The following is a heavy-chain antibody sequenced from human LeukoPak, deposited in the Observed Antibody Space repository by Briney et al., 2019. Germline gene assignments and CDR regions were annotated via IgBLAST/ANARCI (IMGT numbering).Heavy chain of an antibody. J-gene: IGHJ4*02. CDR1: GFTFSSYR. D-gene: IGHD6-13*01. CDR2: ISSSSTYI. Sequence: GGSLRLSCAVSGFTFSSYRMNWVRQAPGKGLEWVSSISSSSTYIYYADSVKGRFTISRDNAKNSLYLQMNSPRAEDTAVYYCARGSTGIATIRNDYWGQGTLVTVSS. V-gene: IGHV3-21*01. CDR3: ARGSTGIATIRNDY.